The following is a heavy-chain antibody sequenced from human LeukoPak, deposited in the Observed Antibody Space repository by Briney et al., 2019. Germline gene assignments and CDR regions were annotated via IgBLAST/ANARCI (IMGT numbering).Heavy chain of an antibody. CDR1: GYSISSGYY. CDR2: IYHSGST. V-gene: IGHV4-38-2*02. CDR3: ARVWGLIN. D-gene: IGHD2-21*01. J-gene: IGHJ4*02. Sequence: SETLSLTCTVSGYSISSGYYWGWIRQPPGQGLEWIGSIYHSGSTYYNPSLKSRVTISVDTSKNQFSLKLSSVTAADTAVYYCARVWGLINWGQGTLVTVSS.